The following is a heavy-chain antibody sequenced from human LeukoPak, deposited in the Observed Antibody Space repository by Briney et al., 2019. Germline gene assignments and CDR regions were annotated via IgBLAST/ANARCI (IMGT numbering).Heavy chain of an antibody. V-gene: IGHV3-30-3*01. D-gene: IGHD3-10*01. CDR3: ASGAYPVLKGAFDI. CDR1: GFTFSSYA. Sequence: GGSLRLSCAASGFTFSSYAMHWVRQAPGKGLEWVAVISYDGSNKYYADSVKGRFTISRDNSKNTLYLQMNSLRAEDTAVYCCASGAYPVLKGAFDIWGQGTMVTVSS. J-gene: IGHJ3*02. CDR2: ISYDGSNK.